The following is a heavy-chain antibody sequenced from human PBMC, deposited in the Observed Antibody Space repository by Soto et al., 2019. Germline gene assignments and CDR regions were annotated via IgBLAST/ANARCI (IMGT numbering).Heavy chain of an antibody. Sequence: SETLSLTCAVYGGSFSGYYWSWIRQPPGKGLEWIGEINHSGSTNYNPSLKSRVTISVDTSKNQFSLKLSSVTAADTAVYYCARARTVYAQRFLDYWGQGTLVTVSS. CDR2: INHSGST. J-gene: IGHJ4*02. CDR1: GGSFSGYY. V-gene: IGHV4-34*01. D-gene: IGHD2-8*01. CDR3: ARARTVYAQRFLDY.